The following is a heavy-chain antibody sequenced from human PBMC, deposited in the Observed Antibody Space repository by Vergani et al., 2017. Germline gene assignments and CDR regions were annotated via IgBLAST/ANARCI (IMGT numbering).Heavy chain of an antibody. V-gene: IGHV4-31*03. J-gene: IGHJ4*02. CDR3: ARAQVPYYDSSGFDY. CDR1: GGSISSGGYY. D-gene: IGHD3-22*01. CDR2: IYYSGST. Sequence: QVQLQESGPGLVKPSQTLSLTCTVSGGSISSGGYYWSWIRQHPGKGLEWIGYIYYSGSTYYNPSLKCRVTISVDTSKNQFSLKLSSMTAADTAVYYCARAQVPYYDSSGFDYWGQGTLVTVSS.